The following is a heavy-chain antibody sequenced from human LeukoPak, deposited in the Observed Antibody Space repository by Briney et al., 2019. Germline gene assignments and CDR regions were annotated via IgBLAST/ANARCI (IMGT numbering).Heavy chain of an antibody. Sequence: QPGGSLRLSCAASGFTFSSYAMHWVRQAPGKGLEWVAVISYDGSNKYYADSVKGRFTISRDNSKNTLYLQMNSLRAEDTAVYYCALGGITIFGVPTDYWGQGTLVTVSS. CDR1: GFTFSSYA. CDR3: ALGGITIFGVPTDY. V-gene: IGHV3-30-3*01. J-gene: IGHJ4*02. D-gene: IGHD3-3*01. CDR2: ISYDGSNK.